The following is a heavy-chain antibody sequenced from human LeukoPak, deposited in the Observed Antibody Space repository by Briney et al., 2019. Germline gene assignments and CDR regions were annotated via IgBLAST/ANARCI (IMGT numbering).Heavy chain of an antibody. Sequence: GGSLRLSCAASGFTFSSYAMSWVRQAPGKGLEWVSSISDSGSGAYYADSVKGRFTIPRDNSKNMVYLQMNSLRGEDTAVYYCARARYGSGGYFFDFWGQGTLVTVSS. J-gene: IGHJ4*02. CDR2: ISDSGSGA. CDR3: ARARYGSGGYFFDF. D-gene: IGHD3-10*01. V-gene: IGHV3-23*01. CDR1: GFTFSSYA.